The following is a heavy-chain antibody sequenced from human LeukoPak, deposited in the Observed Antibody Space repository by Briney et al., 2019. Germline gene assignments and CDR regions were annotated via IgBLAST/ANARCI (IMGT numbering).Heavy chain of an antibody. V-gene: IGHV1-8*01. D-gene: IGHD3-10*01. Sequence: GASVKVSCKASGYTFTSYDINWVRQATGQGLEWMGWMNPNSGNTGYAQKFQGRVTMTTDTSTSTAYMELRSLRSDDTAVYYCAREAPGIPMVRGVISGWFDPWGQGTLVTVSS. CDR1: GYTFTSYD. CDR2: MNPNSGNT. J-gene: IGHJ5*02. CDR3: AREAPGIPMVRGVISGWFDP.